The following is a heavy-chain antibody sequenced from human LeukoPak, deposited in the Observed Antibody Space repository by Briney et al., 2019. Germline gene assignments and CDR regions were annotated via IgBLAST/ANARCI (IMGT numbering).Heavy chain of an antibody. D-gene: IGHD6-13*01. CDR2: ISSRSSTI. V-gene: IGHV3-48*04. CDR1: GFTFSSSG. Sequence: QPGGSLRLSCAASGFTFSSSGMNWVRQAPGMGLEWVSYISSRSSTIYYADSVKGRFTISRDNVKNSLYLQMNSLRAEDTAVYYCALAAAGTPIDYWGQGTLVTVSS. J-gene: IGHJ4*02. CDR3: ALAAAGTPIDY.